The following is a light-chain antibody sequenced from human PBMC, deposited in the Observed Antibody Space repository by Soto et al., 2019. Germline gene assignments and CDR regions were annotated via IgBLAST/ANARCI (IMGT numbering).Light chain of an antibody. CDR3: QQYGSSSPWT. V-gene: IGKV1-5*03. CDR1: QSIGSW. CDR2: KAS. Sequence: DIPMTQSPSTLSASVGDRVTITCRASQSIGSWLAWYQQKPGKAPKLLIYKASSLESGVPSRFSGSGSGTEFTLTISSLQTDEFASYYCQQYGSSSPWTFGQGTKVEIK. J-gene: IGKJ1*01.